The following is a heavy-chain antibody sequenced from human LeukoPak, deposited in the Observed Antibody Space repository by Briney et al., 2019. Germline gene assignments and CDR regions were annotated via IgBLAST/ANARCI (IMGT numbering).Heavy chain of an antibody. CDR1: GGSISSGGYY. D-gene: IGHD2-2*01. J-gene: IGHJ4*02. CDR2: IYTSGST. Sequence: PSETLSLTCTVSGGSISSGGYYWSWIRQPAGKGLEWIGRIYTSGSTNYNPSLKSRVTMSVDTSKNQFSLKLSSVTAADTAVYYCAREGYCSSTSCYQDYWGQGTLVTVSS. CDR3: AREGYCSSTSCYQDY. V-gene: IGHV4-61*02.